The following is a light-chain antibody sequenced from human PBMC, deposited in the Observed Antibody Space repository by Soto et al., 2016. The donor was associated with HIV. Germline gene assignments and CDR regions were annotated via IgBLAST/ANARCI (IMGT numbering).Light chain of an antibody. V-gene: IGLV3-21*01. CDR3: QVWDSDTDYVI. Sequence: YVLSQSPSVSVAPGRTAKITCGGQNVENTRVHWYQQKAGQAPVLVVHDDSERPSGIPDRFSGSKSENTATLTINRVEAGDEADYYCQVWDSDTDYVIFGGGTKVTVL. CDR2: DDS. J-gene: IGLJ2*01. CDR1: NVENTR.